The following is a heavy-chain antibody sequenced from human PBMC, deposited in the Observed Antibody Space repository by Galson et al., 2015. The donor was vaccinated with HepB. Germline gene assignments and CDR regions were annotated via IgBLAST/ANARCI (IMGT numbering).Heavy chain of an antibody. V-gene: IGHV3-48*02. D-gene: IGHD3-10*01. CDR2: ISSSSSTI. J-gene: IGHJ4*02. CDR1: GFTFSSYG. CDR3: ARDLGVTMVRGVIRGRGFDY. Sequence: SLRLSCAASGFTFSSYGMHWVRQAPGKGLEWVSYISSSSSTIYYADSVKGRFTISRDNAKNSLYLQMNSLRDEDTAVYYCARDLGVTMVRGVIRGRGFDYWGQGTLVTVSS.